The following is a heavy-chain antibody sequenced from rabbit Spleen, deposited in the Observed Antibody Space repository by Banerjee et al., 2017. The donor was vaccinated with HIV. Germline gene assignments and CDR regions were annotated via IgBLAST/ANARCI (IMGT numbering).Heavy chain of an antibody. D-gene: IGHD8-1*01. J-gene: IGHJ6*01. CDR1: GLDFSSRYW. CDR2: IDSGSSGFT. Sequence: QSLEESGGDLVKPGASLTLTCKASGLDFSSRYWICWVRQAPGKGLEWIACIDSGSSGFTYFASWAKGRFTISKTSSTTVTLQMTSLTAADTATYFCARDTGSSFSSYGMDLWGPGTLVTVS. CDR3: ARDTGSSFSSYGMDL. V-gene: IGHV1S40*01.